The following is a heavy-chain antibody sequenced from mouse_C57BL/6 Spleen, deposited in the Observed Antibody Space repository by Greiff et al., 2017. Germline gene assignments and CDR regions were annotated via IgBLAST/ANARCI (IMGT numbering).Heavy chain of an antibody. V-gene: IGHV3-1*01. D-gene: IGHD2-3*01. Sequence: EVKLQESGPGMVKPSQSLSLTCTVTGYSITSGYDWHWIRHFPGNKLEWMGYISYSGSTNYNPSLKSRISITHDTSKNHFFLKLNSVTTEDTATYYCAREGGYYPLYAMDYWGQGTSVTVSS. CDR3: AREGGYYPLYAMDY. CDR1: GYSITSGYD. CDR2: ISYSGST. J-gene: IGHJ4*01.